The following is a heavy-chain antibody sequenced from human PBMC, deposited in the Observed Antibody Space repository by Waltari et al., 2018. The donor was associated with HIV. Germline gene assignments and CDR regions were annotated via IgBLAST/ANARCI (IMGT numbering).Heavy chain of an antibody. CDR3: ASALSTTWHNLDY. D-gene: IGHD2-2*01. V-gene: IGHV1-2*04. CDR1: EYTFTTYH. J-gene: IGHJ4*02. CDR2: INPHNGDT. Sequence: QVQLIQSGAEMKKPGASMKVSCKASEYTFTTYHIHWVRQAPGEGLEWWGWINPHNGDTQYAQKFQGCVSMTRNTSINTAYMNLTRLRSEDSAVYYCASALSTTWHNLDYWGQGTLVTVSS.